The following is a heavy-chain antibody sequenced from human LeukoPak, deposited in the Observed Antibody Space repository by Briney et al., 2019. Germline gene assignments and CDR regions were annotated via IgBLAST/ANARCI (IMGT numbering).Heavy chain of an antibody. CDR1: GFTFSSYA. CDR3: ARAYDILTESDAFDI. Sequence: GGSLRLSCAASGFTFSSYAMSWVRQAPGKGLEWVSSISSSSSYIYYADSVKGRFTISRDNAKNSLYLQMNSLRAEDTAVYYCARAYDILTESDAFDIWGQGTMVTVSS. V-gene: IGHV3-21*01. CDR2: ISSSSSYI. D-gene: IGHD3-9*01. J-gene: IGHJ3*02.